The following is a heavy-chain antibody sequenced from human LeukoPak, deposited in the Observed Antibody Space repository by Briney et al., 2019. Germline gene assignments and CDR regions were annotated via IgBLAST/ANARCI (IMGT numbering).Heavy chain of an antibody. D-gene: IGHD3-9*01. J-gene: IGHJ4*02. CDR1: GFTFSSYS. Sequence: GGSLRLSCAASGFTFSSYSMNWVRQAPGKGLEWVSSISSSSSYIYYADSVKGRFTISRDNAKNSLYLQMNSLRAEDTAVYYCFALDILTGYSVDYWGQGTLVTVSS. CDR2: ISSSSSYI. V-gene: IGHV3-21*01. CDR3: FALDILTGYSVDY.